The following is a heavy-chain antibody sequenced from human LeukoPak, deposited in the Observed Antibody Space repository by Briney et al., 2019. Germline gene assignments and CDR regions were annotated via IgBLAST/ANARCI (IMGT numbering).Heavy chain of an antibody. CDR2: ISGSGGGT. D-gene: IGHD3-10*01. V-gene: IGHV3-23*01. J-gene: IGHJ4*02. Sequence: GGSLRLSCAVSGITLSNYGMSWVRQAPGKGLEWVAGISGSGGGTHYADSVKGRFTVSRDNAKNTLHLQLNSLRAEDSAVYLCAKRGVVIRVILVGFHKEAYYFDSWGQGALVTVSS. CDR3: AKRGVVIRVILVGFHKEAYYFDS. CDR1: GITLSNYG.